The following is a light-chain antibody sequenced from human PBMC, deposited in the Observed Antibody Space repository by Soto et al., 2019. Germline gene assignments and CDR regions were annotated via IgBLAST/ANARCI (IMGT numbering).Light chain of an antibody. CDR1: QSISSY. V-gene: IGKV1-39*01. Sequence: IQMTQSPSSLSASLGARVRITCRASQSISSYLNGYQQKPGKAPKLLIYAASSLQSGIPSRFSGSGSGTDFTLTISSLQPEDFATYYCQQSYSTPWTFGQGTKVDI. CDR3: QQSYSTPWT. J-gene: IGKJ1*01. CDR2: AAS.